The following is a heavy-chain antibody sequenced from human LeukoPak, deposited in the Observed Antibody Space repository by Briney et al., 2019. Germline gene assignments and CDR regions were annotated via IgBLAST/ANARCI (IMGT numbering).Heavy chain of an antibody. CDR3: ARDGSSSGGMDV. Sequence: GASVKVSCKASGYTFTNYYMHWVRQAPGQGLEWMGRINPNSGGTNYAQKFQSRVAMTRDTSSSTAYMDLSRLRSDDTVVYYCARDGSSSGGMDVWGKGTTVTVSS. CDR1: GYTFTNYY. J-gene: IGHJ6*04. V-gene: IGHV1-2*05. CDR2: INPNSGGT. D-gene: IGHD6-25*01.